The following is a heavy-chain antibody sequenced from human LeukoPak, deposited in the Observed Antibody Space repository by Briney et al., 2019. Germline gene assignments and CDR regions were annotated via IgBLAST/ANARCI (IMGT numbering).Heavy chain of an antibody. Sequence: ASVKVSCKASGYNFSGHYMHWVRQAPGQGLEWMGWIKPSNGDTKYAQNFQGRVTMTRDTSISTAYMELSSLRSDDTAVYYCASPPLSSSMYYAHWGQGTLVTVSS. CDR1: GYNFSGHY. D-gene: IGHD2-8*01. CDR3: ASPPLSSSMYYAH. CDR2: IKPSNGDT. J-gene: IGHJ4*02. V-gene: IGHV1-2*02.